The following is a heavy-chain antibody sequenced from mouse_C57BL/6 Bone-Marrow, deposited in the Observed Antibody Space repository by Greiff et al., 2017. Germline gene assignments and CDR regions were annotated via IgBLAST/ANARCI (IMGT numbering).Heavy chain of an antibody. Sequence: QVQLKESGPGLVQPSQSLSITCTVSGFSLTSYGVHWVRQSPGKGLEWLGVIWSGGSTDYNAAFISRLSISKDNSKSQVFFKMNSLQADDTAIYYCARKWLRREAGFAYWGQGTLVTVSA. CDR3: ARKWLRREAGFAY. V-gene: IGHV2-2*01. CDR1: GFSLTSYG. D-gene: IGHD2-2*01. J-gene: IGHJ3*01. CDR2: IWSGGST.